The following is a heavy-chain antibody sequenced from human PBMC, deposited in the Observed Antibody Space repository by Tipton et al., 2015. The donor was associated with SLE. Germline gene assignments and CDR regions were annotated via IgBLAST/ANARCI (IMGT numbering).Heavy chain of an antibody. J-gene: IGHJ5*02. CDR1: GGSISSYY. D-gene: IGHD2-8*01. CDR3: ARHDTNYGRNWFDP. Sequence: TLSLTCTVSGGSISSYYWSWIRQPPGKGLEWIGRITNNGNTYYIPSLQSRVTMSVDTSKNHFSLKLSSVTAADTAVYYCARHDTNYGRNWFDPWGQGTLVTVSS. CDR2: ITNNGNT. V-gene: IGHV4-59*04.